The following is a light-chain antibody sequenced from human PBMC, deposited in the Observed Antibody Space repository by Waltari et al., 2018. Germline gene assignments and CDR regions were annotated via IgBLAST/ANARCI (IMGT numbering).Light chain of an antibody. CDR3: QHLNSYPFT. J-gene: IGKJ3*01. CDR2: DAS. V-gene: IGKV1-13*02. Sequence: IQLTQSPSSLPASIGARFTITCRASQGIGSALAWYQQKPGKPPRLLIYDASSLEGGVPSRFSGSGSGTDFTLSISSLQPEDFATYSCQHLNSYPFTFGPGTTV. CDR1: QGIGSA.